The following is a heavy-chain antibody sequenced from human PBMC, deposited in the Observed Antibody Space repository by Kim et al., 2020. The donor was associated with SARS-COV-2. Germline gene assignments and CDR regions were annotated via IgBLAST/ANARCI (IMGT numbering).Heavy chain of an antibody. CDR3: VSGRTY. CDR2: YPGGGK. Sequence: YPGGGKNHIESVKGTFTISRDNSNNTVYLQMTNLRVEDTAVYYCVSGRTYWGQGTLVTVSS. V-gene: IGHV3-66*01. J-gene: IGHJ4*02.